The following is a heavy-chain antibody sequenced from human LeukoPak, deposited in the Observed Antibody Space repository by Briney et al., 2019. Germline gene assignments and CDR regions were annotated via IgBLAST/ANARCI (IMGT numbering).Heavy chain of an antibody. V-gene: IGHV1-18*01. CDR3: ATTNSARVSCFDP. D-gene: IGHD5-18*01. CDR2: NRDKNGNT. CDR1: GFIFTDYG. Sequence: PQASVKVSCKASGFIFTDYGISWVRQAPGQGLEWMGWNRDKNGNTNYAQKFQGRVTMTTYTSMTTAYMERRSLRYGDTAVDYWATTNSARVSCFDPWGQGTLVTVSS. J-gene: IGHJ5*02.